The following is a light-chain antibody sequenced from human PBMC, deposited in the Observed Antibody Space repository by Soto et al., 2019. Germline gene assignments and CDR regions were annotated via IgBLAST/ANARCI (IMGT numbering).Light chain of an antibody. J-gene: IGLJ2*01. Sequence: QSALTQPASVSGSPGQSITISCIGSTSDVGGYNYVSWYQHHPGTVPKPMIFEVSDRPSGVSSRFSGSKSGNTAYLTISGLQAEDEADYYCSSFSSTSTIVFGGGTKVTVL. CDR1: TSDVGGYNY. V-gene: IGLV2-14*01. CDR2: EVS. CDR3: SSFSSTSTIV.